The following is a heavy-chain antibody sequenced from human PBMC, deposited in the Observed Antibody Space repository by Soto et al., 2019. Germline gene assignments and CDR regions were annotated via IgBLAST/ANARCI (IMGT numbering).Heavy chain of an antibody. CDR2: IYYSGST. CDR3: ARAGDYDILTGYYTGGWFDP. CDR1: GGSISSGGYY. D-gene: IGHD3-9*01. V-gene: IGHV4-31*03. J-gene: IGHJ5*02. Sequence: QVQLQESGPGLVKPSQTLSLTCTVSGGSISSGGYYWSWIRQHPGKGLEWIGYIYYSGSTYYNPSLKSRLTISVDTSKNQFSLKLSSVTAAETAVYYCARAGDYDILTGYYTGGWFDPWGQGTLVTVSS.